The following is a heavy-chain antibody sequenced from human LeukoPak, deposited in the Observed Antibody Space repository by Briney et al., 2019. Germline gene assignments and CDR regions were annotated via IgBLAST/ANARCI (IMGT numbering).Heavy chain of an antibody. CDR3: ARVRYGNYFDY. Sequence: AGGSLRLSCAASGFTFRSYSMNWVRQAPGKGLEWVSSISSSSSYIYYADTVKGRFTISRDNAKNSLYLQMNSLRAEDTAVYYCARVRYGNYFDYWGQGILVTVSS. V-gene: IGHV3-21*01. J-gene: IGHJ4*02. CDR1: GFTFRSYS. CDR2: ISSSSSYI. D-gene: IGHD3-10*01.